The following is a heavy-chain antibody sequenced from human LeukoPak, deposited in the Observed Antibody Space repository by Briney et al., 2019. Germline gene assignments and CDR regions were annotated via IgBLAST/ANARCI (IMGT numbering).Heavy chain of an antibody. CDR2: IYSGGST. J-gene: IGHJ4*02. CDR1: GFTVSTYY. V-gene: IGHV3-53*01. Sequence: PAGYLRLSCAASGFTVSTYYMTWVRQAPGKGLECVSVIYSGGSTYYAGSVKGRFTVSRDNSKNTLYLQMNSLRAEDTAMYYCARGLGYCTSTTCLLPFDYWGQGTLVTV. D-gene: IGHD2-2*01. CDR3: ARGLGYCTSTTCLLPFDY.